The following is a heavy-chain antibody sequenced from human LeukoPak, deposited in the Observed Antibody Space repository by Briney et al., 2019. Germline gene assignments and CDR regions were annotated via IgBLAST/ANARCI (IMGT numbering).Heavy chain of an antibody. D-gene: IGHD4-17*01. V-gene: IGHV5-51*03. Sequence: GESLKISCKGSGYSFTSYWIGWVRQMPGKGLEWMGIIYPGDSDTRYSPSFQGQVTISADKSINTAYLQWSSLKASDTAMYYCATTTEDQPPPPDYWGQGTLVTVSS. J-gene: IGHJ4*02. CDR3: ATTTEDQPPPPDY. CDR2: IYPGDSDT. CDR1: GYSFTSYW.